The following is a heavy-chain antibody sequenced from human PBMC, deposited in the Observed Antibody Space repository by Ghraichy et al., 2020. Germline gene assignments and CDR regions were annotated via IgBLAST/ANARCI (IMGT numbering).Heavy chain of an antibody. J-gene: IGHJ6*03. CDR3: AREHMDV. CDR2: IKPDGSET. Sequence: GGSLRLSCAASGFNLINHWMSWVRQAPGKGLEWVVNIKPDGSETYYVDSVRGRFSISRDNAKNSLYLQISSLRAEETAVYYCAREHMDVWGMGTTVTVSS. V-gene: IGHV3-7*01. CDR1: GFNLINHW.